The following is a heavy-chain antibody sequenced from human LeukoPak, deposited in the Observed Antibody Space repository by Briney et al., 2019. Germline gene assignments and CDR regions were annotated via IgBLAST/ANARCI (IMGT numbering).Heavy chain of an antibody. J-gene: IGHJ4*02. CDR2: TYYRSKWYN. D-gene: IGHD4-17*01. V-gene: IGHV6-1*01. CDR3: ARALNDYGDYFDY. Sequence: SQTLSLTCAISGDSVSSLSVAWNWIRQSPSRGLEWLGRTYYRSKWYNVYAVSVKSRITINPDTSKNQFSLQLDSVTAADTAVYYCARALNDYGDYFDYWGQGTLVTVSS. CDR1: GDSVSSLSVA.